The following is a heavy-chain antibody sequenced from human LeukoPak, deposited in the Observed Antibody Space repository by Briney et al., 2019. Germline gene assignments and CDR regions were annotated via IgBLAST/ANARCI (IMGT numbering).Heavy chain of an antibody. CDR2: ISSSSSYI. Sequence: GGSLRLFCAASGFTFSSYSMNWVRQAPGKGLEWVSSISSSSSYIYYADSVKGRFTISRDNAKNSLYLQMNSLGAEDTAVYYCARELRGSSWRNFDYWGQGTLVTVSS. D-gene: IGHD6-13*01. J-gene: IGHJ4*02. CDR3: ARELRGSSWRNFDY. V-gene: IGHV3-21*01. CDR1: GFTFSSYS.